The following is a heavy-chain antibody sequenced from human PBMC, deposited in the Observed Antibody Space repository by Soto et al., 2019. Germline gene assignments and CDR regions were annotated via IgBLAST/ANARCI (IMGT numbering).Heavy chain of an antibody. CDR3: ARRHGVYFDY. Sequence: QVQLQESGPGLVKPSETLSLTCTVSGGSISSYYWSWIRQPPGKGLEWIGYIYYSGSTNYNPSLKSRVTITVDTSKNQFSLKLSSVTAADTAVYYCARRHGVYFDYWGQGTLVTVSS. J-gene: IGHJ4*02. D-gene: IGHD4-17*01. CDR2: IYYSGST. V-gene: IGHV4-59*08. CDR1: GGSISSYY.